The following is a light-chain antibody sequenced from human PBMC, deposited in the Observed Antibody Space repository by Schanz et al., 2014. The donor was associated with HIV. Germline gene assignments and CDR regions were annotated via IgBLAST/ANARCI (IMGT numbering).Light chain of an antibody. CDR3: QLYGSSPLFT. Sequence: DIVLTQSPGTLSLSPGERATLSCRASQSVSSFLAWYQQKPGQAPRLLIFDASNRATGIPARFSGSGSGTDFTLTISRLEPEDFAVYFCQLYGSSPLFTFGPGTKVEI. J-gene: IGKJ3*01. CDR2: DAS. V-gene: IGKV3-20*01. CDR1: QSVSSF.